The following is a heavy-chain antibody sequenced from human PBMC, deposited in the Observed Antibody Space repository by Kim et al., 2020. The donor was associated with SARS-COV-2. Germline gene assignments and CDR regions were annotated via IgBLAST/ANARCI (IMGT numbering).Heavy chain of an antibody. Sequence: GGSLRLSCAASGFTFSDHYMDWVRQAPGKGLEWVGRTRNKANSYTTEYAASVKGRFAISRDESKNSLFLQMNSLKTEDTAVYYCARDVGYDTDYWGQGTLVTVSS. CDR1: GFTFSDHY. V-gene: IGHV3-72*01. D-gene: IGHD3-22*01. J-gene: IGHJ4*02. CDR2: TRNKANSYTT. CDR3: ARDVGYDTDY.